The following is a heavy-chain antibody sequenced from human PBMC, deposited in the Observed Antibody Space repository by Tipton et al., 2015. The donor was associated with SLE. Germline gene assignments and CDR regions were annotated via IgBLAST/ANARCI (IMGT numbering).Heavy chain of an antibody. V-gene: IGHV4-59*01. D-gene: IGHD6-13*01. CDR1: GASISSYS. CDR2: IYYSGST. J-gene: IGHJ5*02. Sequence: TLSLTCTVSGASISSYSWSWIRQPPGKGLEWIGYIYYSGSTNYNPSLKSRVTISVDTSKKQFSLKLSSVTAADTAVYYCARVVKGSSWYWCDPWGQGTLVTVYS. CDR3: ARVVKGSSWYWCDP.